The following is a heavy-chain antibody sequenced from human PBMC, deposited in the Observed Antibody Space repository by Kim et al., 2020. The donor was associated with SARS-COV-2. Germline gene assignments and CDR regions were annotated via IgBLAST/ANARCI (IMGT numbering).Heavy chain of an antibody. CDR2: ISSSSSYI. D-gene: IGHD6-13*01. V-gene: IGHV3-21*01. CDR3: ARGFSSSWYTAFDI. J-gene: IGHJ3*02. CDR1: GFTFSSYS. Sequence: GGSLRLSCAASGFTFSSYSMNWVRQAPGKGLEWVSSISSSSSYIYYADSVKGRFTISRDNAKNSLYLQMNSLRAEDTAVYYCARGFSSSWYTAFDIWGQGTMVTVSS.